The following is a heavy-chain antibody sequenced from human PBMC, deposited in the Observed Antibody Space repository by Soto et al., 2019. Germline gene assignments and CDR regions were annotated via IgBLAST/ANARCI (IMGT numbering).Heavy chain of an antibody. D-gene: IGHD1-1*01. J-gene: IGHJ4*02. CDR3: ARFLQLRPLDY. CDR2: ITVSNGNT. CDR1: GYTFTSYG. V-gene: IGHV1-18*01. Sequence: ASVKVSCKASGYTFTSYGISWVRQAPGQGLEFMGRITVSNGNTNYAQKFQDRVIMTTDTSTSTSYMEVRSLRSDDTAIYYCARFLQLRPLDYWGQGTLVTVSS.